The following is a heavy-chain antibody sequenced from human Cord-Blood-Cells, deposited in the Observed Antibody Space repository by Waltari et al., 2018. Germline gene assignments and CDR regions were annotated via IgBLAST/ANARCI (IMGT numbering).Heavy chain of an antibody. J-gene: IGHJ6*03. D-gene: IGHD2-2*01. CDR3: ARENPDIVVVPAAPNYYYYYYMDV. V-gene: IGHV4-34*01. Sequence: QVQLQQWGAGLLKPSETLSLTCAVYGGSFSGYYWSWIRQPPGKGLEWIGEINHSGSTNYNPSLKSRVTISVDTSKNQFSLKLSSVTAADTAVYYCARENPDIVVVPAAPNYYYYYYMDVWGKGTTVTVSS. CDR1: GGSFSGYY. CDR2: INHSGST.